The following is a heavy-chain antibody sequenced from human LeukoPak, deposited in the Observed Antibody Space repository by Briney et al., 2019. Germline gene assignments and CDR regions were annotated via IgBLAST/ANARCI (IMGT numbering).Heavy chain of an antibody. Sequence: SVTVSCKASGGTFSRYAISWVRQAPGQGLEWMGGIIPIFGTANYAQKFQGRVTMTEDTSTHTAYMELSSLRSEDTAVYYCAIVAVAGYYFDYWAREPWSPSPQ. V-gene: IGHV1-69*06. CDR1: GGTFSRYA. CDR3: AIVAVAGYYFDY. J-gene: IGHJ4*02. D-gene: IGHD6-19*01. CDR2: IIPIFGTA.